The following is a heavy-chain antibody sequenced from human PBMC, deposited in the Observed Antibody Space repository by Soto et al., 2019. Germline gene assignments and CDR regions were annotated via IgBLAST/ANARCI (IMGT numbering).Heavy chain of an antibody. V-gene: IGHV4-34*01. CDR2: INHSGST. CDR3: ARLGVPKDDFRSGYYIGFDD. J-gene: IGHJ4*02. CDR1: GGSFSGYY. D-gene: IGHD3-3*01. Sequence: SETLSLTCAVYGGSFSGYYWSWIRQPPGKGLEWIGEINHSGSTNYNPSLKSRVTISVDTSKNQFSLKLSSVTAADTAVYYCARLGVPKDDFRSGYYIGFDDWGKGTLVIVCS.